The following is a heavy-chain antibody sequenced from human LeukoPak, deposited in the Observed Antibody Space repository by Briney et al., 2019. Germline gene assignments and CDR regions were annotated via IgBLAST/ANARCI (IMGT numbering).Heavy chain of an antibody. J-gene: IGHJ4*02. Sequence: GGSLRLSCEASGFTFSNYWMTWVRQAPGKGLERVAVISYDGRNKHYPDSVKGRFTISRDISTDTLWLQMDSLRTEDTAVYYCAKGPLRGTAAAIDYWGQGTLVTVSS. CDR1: GFTFSNYW. CDR3: AKGPLRGTAAAIDY. CDR2: ISYDGRNK. D-gene: IGHD2-2*01. V-gene: IGHV3-30*18.